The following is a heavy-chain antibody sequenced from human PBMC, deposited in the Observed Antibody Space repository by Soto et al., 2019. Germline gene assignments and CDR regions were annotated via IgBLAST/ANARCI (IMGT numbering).Heavy chain of an antibody. CDR3: ARDIRGYSRAFDY. D-gene: IGHD5-18*01. CDR1: GDSASSDNYY. CDR2: IYSSGST. Sequence: ASETLSLTCTVSGDSASSDNYYWTWIRQPPGKGLEWIGYIYSSGSTNYNPSLKSRVTISVDTSRNQFSLKLTSVTAADTAVYYCARDIRGYSRAFDYWGQGTLVTVSS. J-gene: IGHJ4*02. V-gene: IGHV4-61*01.